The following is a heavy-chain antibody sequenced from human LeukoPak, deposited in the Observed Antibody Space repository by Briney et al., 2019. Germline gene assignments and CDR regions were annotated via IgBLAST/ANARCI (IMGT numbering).Heavy chain of an antibody. Sequence: GGSLRLSCAASGXTFSIYTVNWVRQAPGKGLEWGSSISSSSTYIYYADSVKGRFTISRDNAKNSLYLQMNSLRAEDTAVYYCARDLHSGEVDIWGQGTMVTVSS. CDR3: ARDLHSGEVDI. D-gene: IGHD7-27*01. CDR2: ISSSSTYI. CDR1: GXTFSIYT. J-gene: IGHJ3*02. V-gene: IGHV3-21*01.